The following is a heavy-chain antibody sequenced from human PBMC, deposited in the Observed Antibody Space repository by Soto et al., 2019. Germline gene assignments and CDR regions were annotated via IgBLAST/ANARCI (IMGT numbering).Heavy chain of an antibody. V-gene: IGHV4-39*01. CDR1: GGSISSTRYY. Sequence: QLQLQESGPGLVKPSETLSLTCTVSGGSISSTRYYWGWIRQPPGKGLEWIGTTYYTGSTYYNPSLKRRVTIPVDMSKNPFSLKVRSVTAADTAVYYCVSGPGTPADYWGKGTLVTVSS. J-gene: IGHJ4*02. CDR3: VSGPGTPADY. CDR2: TYYTGST.